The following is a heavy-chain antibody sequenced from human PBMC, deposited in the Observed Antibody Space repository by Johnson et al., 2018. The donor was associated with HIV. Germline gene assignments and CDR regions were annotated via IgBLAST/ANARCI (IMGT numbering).Heavy chain of an antibody. CDR1: GFTVSSNY. CDR2: IYSGGSA. J-gene: IGHJ3*02. CDR3: ARDLTEGGYSSGYYACDI. Sequence: VQLVESGGGLVQPGGSLRLSCAASGFTVSSNYMSWVRQAPGKGLEWVSVIYSGGSAYYTDSVKGRFTISRDTSKNTLYLQMNSLRPEDTAVYYCARDLTEGGYSSGYYACDIWGQGTMVTVSS. D-gene: IGHD5-18*01. V-gene: IGHV3-66*02.